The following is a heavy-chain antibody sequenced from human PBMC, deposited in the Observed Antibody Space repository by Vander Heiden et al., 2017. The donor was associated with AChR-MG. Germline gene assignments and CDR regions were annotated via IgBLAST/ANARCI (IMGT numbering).Heavy chain of an antibody. CDR2: ISCNGNNK. V-gene: IGHV3-30-3*01. CDR1: GFTFSSTA. CDR3: ARDMYYYDSSGYYYVGDY. D-gene: IGHD3-22*01. Sequence: QVQPVESGGVVVQPGRSLTLCLAAPGFTFSSTAVHGIRQGPGKVLMWVAVISCNGNNKYYADSVKSRFTISRNNSKNTLYLQMNGQRAEDTAVYYCARDMYYYDSSGYYYVGDYWGQGTLVTVSS. J-gene: IGHJ4*02.